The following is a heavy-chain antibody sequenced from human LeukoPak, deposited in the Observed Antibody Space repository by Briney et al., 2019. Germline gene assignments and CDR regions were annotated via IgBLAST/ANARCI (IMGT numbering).Heavy chain of an antibody. CDR3: AREGLYGEWEVLGYLDY. Sequence: GGSLRLSCAASGFTFDDYAMHWVRQAPGKGLEWVSGISWNSGSIGYADSVKGRFTISRDDAKNSLYLQMNSLRAEDTAVYYCAREGLYGEWEVLGYLDYWGQGTLVTVSS. CDR1: GFTFDDYA. V-gene: IGHV3-9*01. CDR2: ISWNSGSI. J-gene: IGHJ4*02. D-gene: IGHD1-26*01.